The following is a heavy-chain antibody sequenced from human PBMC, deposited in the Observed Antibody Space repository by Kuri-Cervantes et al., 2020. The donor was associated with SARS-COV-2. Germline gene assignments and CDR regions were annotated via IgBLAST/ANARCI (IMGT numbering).Heavy chain of an antibody. CDR1: GGSISSSSNY. J-gene: IGHJ5*02. V-gene: IGHV4-39*01. CDR2: IYYSGST. CDR3: ARQMMSSITIFGVVITRNWFDP. D-gene: IGHD3-3*01. Sequence: ESLKISCTVSGGSISSSSNYWGCIRQPPGKGLLWIGCIYYSGSTYYNPSLKSRVTMSVDTSKNQFSLKLSSVTAADTAVYYCARQMMSSITIFGVVITRNWFDPWAREPWSPSPQ.